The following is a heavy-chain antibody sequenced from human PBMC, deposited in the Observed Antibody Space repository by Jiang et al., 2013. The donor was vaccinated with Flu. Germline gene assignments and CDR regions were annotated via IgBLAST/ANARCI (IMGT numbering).Heavy chain of an antibody. D-gene: IGHD6-19*01. CDR2: IYTSGST. CDR1: GGSISSGSYY. CDR3: AGTAWLVFHYGGGNDY. Sequence: GSGLVKPSQTLSLTCTVSGGSISSGSYYWSWIRQPAGKGLEWIGRIYTSGSTNYNPSLKSRVTISVDTSKNQFSLKLSSVTAADTAVYYCAGTAWLVFHYGGGNDYWGQGTLVTVSS. J-gene: IGHJ4*02. V-gene: IGHV4-61*02.